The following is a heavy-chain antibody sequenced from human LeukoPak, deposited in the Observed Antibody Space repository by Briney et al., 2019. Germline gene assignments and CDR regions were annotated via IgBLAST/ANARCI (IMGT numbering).Heavy chain of an antibody. V-gene: IGHV3-30*02. CDR1: GFTFSSYG. CDR2: IRYDGSNK. D-gene: IGHD2-15*01. Sequence: TGGSLRLSCAASGFTFSSYGMHWVRQAPGKGLEWVAFIRYDGSNKYYADSVKGRFTISRDNSKNTLYLQMNSLRAEDTAVYYCAKDRRHILVVSAADNYFDNWGQGTLVTVSS. J-gene: IGHJ4*02. CDR3: AKDRRHILVVSAADNYFDN.